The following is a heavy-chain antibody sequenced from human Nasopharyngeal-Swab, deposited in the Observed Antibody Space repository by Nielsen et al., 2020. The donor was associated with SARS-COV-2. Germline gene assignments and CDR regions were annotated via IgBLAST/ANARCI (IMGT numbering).Heavy chain of an antibody. Sequence: ASVKVSCKASGYTFTRYYMHWVRQAPGQGLEWMGIINPSGGSTSYAQKFQGRVKMTRDTSTSTPYMELSSLRFKDTAVYYCARGARFAVDYFDYWGQGTLVTVSS. CDR2: INPSGGST. J-gene: IGHJ4*02. V-gene: IGHV1-46*01. CDR1: GYTFTRYY. CDR3: ARGARFAVDYFDY. D-gene: IGHD6-19*01.